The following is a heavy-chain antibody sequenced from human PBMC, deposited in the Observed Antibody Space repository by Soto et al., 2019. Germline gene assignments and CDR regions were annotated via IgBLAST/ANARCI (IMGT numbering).Heavy chain of an antibody. D-gene: IGHD6-13*01. CDR2: LYYTGST. Sequence: QLHLQESGPGLVKPSETLSLICAVSGDSISTSPDDSWAWIRQPPEKGLEYIGTLYYTGSTYYNPSLKSRVTISLDTSNNRFSLKLSSVTAADTAVYYCARASIPTSGTGGRYFQHWGQGTLVTVSS. J-gene: IGHJ1*01. CDR1: GDSISTSPDD. CDR3: ARASIPTSGTGGRYFQH. V-gene: IGHV4-39*01.